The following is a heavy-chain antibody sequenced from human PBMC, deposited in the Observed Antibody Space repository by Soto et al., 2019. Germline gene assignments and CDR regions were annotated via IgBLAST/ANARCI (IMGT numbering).Heavy chain of an antibody. CDR1: GFTFSSCW. CDR2: INSDGSST. V-gene: IGHV3-74*01. CDR3: VREGSVAGTMFDY. D-gene: IGHD6-19*01. Sequence: EVQLVESGGGLVQPGGSLRLSCAASGFTFSSCWMHWVRQAPGKGLVWVSRINSDGSSTSYADSVKGRFTISRDNAKNTLYLQMSSLRAEDTAVYYCVREGSVAGTMFDYWGQGTLVTVSS. J-gene: IGHJ4*02.